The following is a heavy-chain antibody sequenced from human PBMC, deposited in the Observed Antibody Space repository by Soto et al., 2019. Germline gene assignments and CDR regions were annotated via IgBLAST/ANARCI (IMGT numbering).Heavy chain of an antibody. Sequence: GGSLRLSCAASGFTFSSAWMHWVRQAPGKGLVWVSRINSDGSSTTYADSVRGRFTISRDNAKDTLYLQMNSLRAEDTAVYYCTSWYASPNFEIFDYWCQGTQVTVSS. V-gene: IGHV3-74*01. CDR2: INSDGSST. CDR3: TSWYASPNFEIFDY. J-gene: IGHJ4*02. D-gene: IGHD2-2*01. CDR1: GFTFSSAW.